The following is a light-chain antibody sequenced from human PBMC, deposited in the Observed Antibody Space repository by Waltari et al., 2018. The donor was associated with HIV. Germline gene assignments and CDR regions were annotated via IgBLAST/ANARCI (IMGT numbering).Light chain of an antibody. CDR1: SSNIGAGYD. J-gene: IGLJ1*01. CDR2: GNS. CDR3: QSYDSSLSARYV. V-gene: IGLV1-40*01. Sequence: QSVLTQPPSASGAPGQRVTISCTGSSSNIGAGYDVHGYQQLPGTAPKPLIYGNSNRPSGVPDRFSGSKSGTSASLAITGLQSEDEADYYCQSYDSSLSARYVFGAGTKVTVL.